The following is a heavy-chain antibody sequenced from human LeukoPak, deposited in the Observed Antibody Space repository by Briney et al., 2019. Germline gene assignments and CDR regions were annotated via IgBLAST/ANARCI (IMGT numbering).Heavy chain of an antibody. D-gene: IGHD4-17*01. CDR3: ARDHGDSPRS. J-gene: IGHJ4*02. CDR1: GFTFSNYV. CDR2: SWYDGSKR. Sequence: PGTSLRLSCTASGFTFSNYVMHWVRQAPGKGLEWVAVSWYDGSKRDYADSVKGRFTISRDSSKNTLYLQMNSLRAEDTAVYYCARDHGDSPRSWGQGTLVTVSS. V-gene: IGHV3-33*01.